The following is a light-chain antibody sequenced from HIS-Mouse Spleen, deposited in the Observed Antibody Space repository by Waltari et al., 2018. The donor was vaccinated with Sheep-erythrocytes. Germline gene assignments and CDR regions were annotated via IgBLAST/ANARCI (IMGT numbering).Light chain of an antibody. V-gene: IGLV2-8*01. CDR3: SSYAGSNNVV. Sequence: QSALTQPPSPSGSPGQSVTIPCTGTSSAVGGYNQFSWSQHHPGKAPNLMISEVSNRPSGVPDRFSGSKSGNTASLTVSGLQAEDEADYYCSSYAGSNNVVFGGGTKLTVL. J-gene: IGLJ2*01. CDR1: SSAVGGYNQ. CDR2: EVS.